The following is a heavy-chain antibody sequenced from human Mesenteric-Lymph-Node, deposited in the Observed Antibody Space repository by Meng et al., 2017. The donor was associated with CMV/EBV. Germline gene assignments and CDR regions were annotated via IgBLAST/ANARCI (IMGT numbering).Heavy chain of an antibody. CDR3: ARARPAAGGWFDP. V-gene: IGHV1-18*01. CDR1: GYTVTSYG. Sequence: CKASGYTVTSYGISWVRQAPGQGLEWMGWISAYNGNTNYAQKLQGRVTMTTDTSTSTAYMELRSLRSDDTAVYYCARARPAAGGWFDPWGQGTLVTVSS. J-gene: IGHJ5*02. D-gene: IGHD2-2*01. CDR2: ISAYNGNT.